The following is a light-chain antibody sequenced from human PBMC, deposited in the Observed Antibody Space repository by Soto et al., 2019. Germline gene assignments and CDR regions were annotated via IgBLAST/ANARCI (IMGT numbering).Light chain of an antibody. CDR2: GAS. Sequence: EIVLTQSPGTLSLSPGERATLSCRASQSVSNRLAWYQHKPGQAPRLLISGASNGATGIPPKFSGSGSGTEFTLTVDSLQSDDIAVYYCQQYYNWPPITFGQGTRLEI. J-gene: IGKJ5*01. CDR1: QSVSNR. CDR3: QQYYNWPPIT. V-gene: IGKV3-15*01.